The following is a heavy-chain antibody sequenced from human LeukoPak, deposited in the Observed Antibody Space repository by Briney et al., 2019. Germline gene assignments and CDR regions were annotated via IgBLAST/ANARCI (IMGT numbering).Heavy chain of an antibody. CDR1: GFTFSSYA. J-gene: IGHJ4*02. Sequence: GGSLRLSCAASGFTFSSYAMSWVRQAPGKGLEWVSAISGSGGRTHYADSVKGRFTISRDNSKNTLYLQMNSLRAEDTATYYCAKLSRGEPNDYWGQGTLVTVSS. CDR3: AKLSRGEPNDY. D-gene: IGHD4-17*01. CDR2: ISGSGGRT. V-gene: IGHV3-23*01.